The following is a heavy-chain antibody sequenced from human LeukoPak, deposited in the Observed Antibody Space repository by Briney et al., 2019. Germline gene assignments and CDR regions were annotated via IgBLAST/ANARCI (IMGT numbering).Heavy chain of an antibody. D-gene: IGHD3-22*01. Sequence: PGASLRLSCAASGFTFSSYAMHWVRQAPGKGLEWVAVISYDGSNKYYADSVKGRFTISRDNSKNTLYLQMNSLRAEDTAVYYCARDLPTYYYDSSGYYLGYFDYWGQGTLVTVSS. V-gene: IGHV3-30*04. CDR3: ARDLPTYYYDSSGYYLGYFDY. CDR1: GFTFSSYA. J-gene: IGHJ4*02. CDR2: ISYDGSNK.